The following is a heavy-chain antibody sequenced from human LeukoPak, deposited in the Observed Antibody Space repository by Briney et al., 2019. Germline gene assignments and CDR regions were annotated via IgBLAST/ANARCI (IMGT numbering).Heavy chain of an antibody. CDR2: INYIRTT. CDR3: ARSYSSSDHYYYYGMDV. J-gene: IGHJ6*02. CDR1: GGSISSYY. Sequence: KPSETLSLTCTVSGGSISSYYWNWIRQPPGKGLEWIGYINYIRTTDYYPSLKSRVTISLDTSKNRFSLKLSSVTAADTAMYYCARSYSSSDHYYYYGMDVWGQGTTVTVSS. V-gene: IGHV4-59*08. D-gene: IGHD6-13*01.